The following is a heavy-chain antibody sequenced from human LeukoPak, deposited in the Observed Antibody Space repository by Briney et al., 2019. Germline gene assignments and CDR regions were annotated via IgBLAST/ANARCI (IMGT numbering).Heavy chain of an antibody. D-gene: IGHD1-26*01. CDR3: ARHSGSYSYFDY. Sequence: PGGSLRLSCSASGFTFSVHVIHWVRQAPGKGLEWVSGISGSGGSTYYADPVKGRFTISRDNSKNTLYLQMNGLRAADTAVYYCARHSGSYSYFDYWGQGTLVTVSS. CDR2: ISGSGGST. V-gene: IGHV3-23*01. CDR1: GFTFSVHV. J-gene: IGHJ4*02.